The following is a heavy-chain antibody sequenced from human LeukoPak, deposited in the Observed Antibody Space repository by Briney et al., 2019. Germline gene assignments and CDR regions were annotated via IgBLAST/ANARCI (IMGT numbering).Heavy chain of an antibody. V-gene: IGHV4-59*11. D-gene: IGHD2-2*01. CDR2: IYYSGST. J-gene: IGHJ5*02. Sequence: SETLSLTCTVSGGSISSHYWSWIRQPPGKGLEWIGYIYYSGSTNYNPSLKSRVTISVDTSKNQFSLKLSSVTAADTAVYYCATQNIVVVPAAITQWLDPWGQGTLVTVSS. CDR3: ATQNIVVVPAAITQWLDP. CDR1: GGSISSHY.